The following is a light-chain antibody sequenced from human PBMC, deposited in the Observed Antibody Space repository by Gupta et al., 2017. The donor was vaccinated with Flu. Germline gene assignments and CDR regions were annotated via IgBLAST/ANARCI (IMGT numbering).Light chain of an antibody. Sequence: TCSGEKLGKKFVAWYQQRHGQSPVLVMFHDTKRPSGIPERFSGSNSGNIATLTVSGTQSIDEADYYCQAWDSSTVVFGGGTKLTVL. V-gene: IGLV3-1*01. CDR3: QAWDSSTVV. CDR2: HDT. J-gene: IGLJ2*01. CDR1: KLGKKF.